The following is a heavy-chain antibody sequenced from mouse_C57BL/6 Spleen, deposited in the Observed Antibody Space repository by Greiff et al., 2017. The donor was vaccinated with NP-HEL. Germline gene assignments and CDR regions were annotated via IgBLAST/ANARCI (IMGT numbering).Heavy chain of an antibody. CDR2: IDPSDSDT. V-gene: IGHV1-52*01. CDR3: ARREVYDDYDVDYAKDD. D-gene: IGHD2-4*01. Sequence: VQLQQPGAELVRPGSSVKLSCKASGYTFTSYWMHWVKQRPIQGLEWIGNIDPSDSDTHYNQKFKDKATLTVDKSSSTAYMQLSSLTSEDSAVYYWARREVYDDYDVDYAKDDWGQGTSVTVST. CDR1: GYTFTSYW. J-gene: IGHJ4*01.